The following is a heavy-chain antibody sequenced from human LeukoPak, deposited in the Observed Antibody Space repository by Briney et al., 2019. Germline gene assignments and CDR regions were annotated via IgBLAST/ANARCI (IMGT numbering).Heavy chain of an antibody. CDR2: IKSKTDGGTA. Sequence: GGSLRLSCAASGFTFSNAWMSWVRQAPGKGLEWVGRIKSKTDGGTADYAAPVKGRFTISRDDSKNTLYLQMNSLKTEDTAVYYCTTDEVVTQWDYWGQGTLVTVSS. J-gene: IGHJ4*02. CDR3: TTDEVVTQWDY. V-gene: IGHV3-15*01. CDR1: GFTFSNAW. D-gene: IGHD4-23*01.